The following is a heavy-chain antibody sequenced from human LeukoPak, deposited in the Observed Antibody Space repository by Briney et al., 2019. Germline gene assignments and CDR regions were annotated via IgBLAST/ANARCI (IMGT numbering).Heavy chain of an antibody. CDR1: GGSISSYY. CDR2: IYYSGST. J-gene: IGHJ5*02. CDR3: ARHSRWSGNWFDP. D-gene: IGHD2-2*01. Sequence: PSETLSLTCTVSGGSISSYYWSWIRQPPGKGLEWIGYIYYSGSTNYNPSLKSRVTISVDTSKNQFSLKLSSVTAADTAVYYCARHSRWSGNWFDPWGQGTLVTVSS. V-gene: IGHV4-59*08.